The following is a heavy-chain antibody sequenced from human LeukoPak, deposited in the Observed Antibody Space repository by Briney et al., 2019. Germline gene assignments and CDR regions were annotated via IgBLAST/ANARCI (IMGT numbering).Heavy chain of an antibody. CDR2: ISSGSSYT. Sequence: GGSLRLSCVVSGFTFSSYSMNWVRQAPGEGLEWVSSISSGSSYTYYADSMKGRFTISRDNAKNSLYLRMNSLRAEDTAVYYCARLGSHYGSGFDWGQGTLVTVSS. J-gene: IGHJ4*02. V-gene: IGHV3-21*04. D-gene: IGHD3-10*01. CDR1: GFTFSSYS. CDR3: ARLGSHYGSGFD.